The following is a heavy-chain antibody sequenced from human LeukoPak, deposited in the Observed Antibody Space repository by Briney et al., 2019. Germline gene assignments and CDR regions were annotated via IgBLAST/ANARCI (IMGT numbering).Heavy chain of an antibody. CDR2: MNPNSGNT. CDR3: ARDTRQGGFDY. D-gene: IGHD3-16*01. V-gene: IGHV1-8*01. Sequence: GASVNVSCKASGYTFTSYDINWVRQATGQGLEWMGWMNPNSGNTGYAQKFQGRVAMTRNTSISTAYMELSSLRSEDTAVYYCARDTRQGGFDYWGQGTLVTVSS. CDR1: GYTFTSYD. J-gene: IGHJ4*02.